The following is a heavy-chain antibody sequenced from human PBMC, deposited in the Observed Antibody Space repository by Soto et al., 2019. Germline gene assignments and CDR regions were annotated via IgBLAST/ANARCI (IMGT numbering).Heavy chain of an antibody. CDR2: TRNKANSYTT. D-gene: IGHD2-8*02. V-gene: IGHV3-72*01. CDR1: GFTFSDHY. Sequence: GGSLRLSCAASGFTFSDHYMDWVRQAPGKGLEWVGRTRNKANSYTTEYAASVKGRFTISRDDSKNSLYLQMNSLKTEDTAVYYCARDLSGPLYYYMDVWGKGTTVTVS. J-gene: IGHJ6*03. CDR3: ARDLSGPLYYYMDV.